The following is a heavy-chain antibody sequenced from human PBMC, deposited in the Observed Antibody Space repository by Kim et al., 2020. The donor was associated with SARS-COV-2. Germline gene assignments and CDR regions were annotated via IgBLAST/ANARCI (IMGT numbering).Heavy chain of an antibody. D-gene: IGHD6-13*01. CDR3: ARARYSSSWYYLDFDY. CDR2: INHSGST. Sequence: SETLSLTCAVYGGSFSGYYWSWIRQPPGKGLEWIGEINHSGSTNYNPSLKSRVTISVDTSKNQFSLKLSSVTAADTAVYYCARARYSSSWYYLDFDYWGQGTLVTVSS. J-gene: IGHJ4*02. V-gene: IGHV4-34*01. CDR1: GGSFSGYY.